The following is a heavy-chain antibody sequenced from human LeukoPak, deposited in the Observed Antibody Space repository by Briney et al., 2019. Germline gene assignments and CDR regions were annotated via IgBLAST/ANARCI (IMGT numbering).Heavy chain of an antibody. CDR1: GYTFTGYY. CDR2: INPNSGGT. J-gene: IGHJ1*01. CDR3: ARVWSSGRYWGYFQH. Sequence: GASVKVSCKASGYTFTGYYMHLVRQAPGQGLEWMGWINPNSGGTNYAQKFQGRVTMTRDTSISTAYMELSRLRSDDTAVYYCARVWSSGRYWGYFQHWGQGTLVTVSS. D-gene: IGHD6-19*01. V-gene: IGHV1-2*02.